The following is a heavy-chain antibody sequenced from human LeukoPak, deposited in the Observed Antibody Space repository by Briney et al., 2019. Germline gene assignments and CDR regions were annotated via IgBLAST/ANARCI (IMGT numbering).Heavy chain of an antibody. Sequence: GGSLRLSCAASGFTVSNNYISWVRQAPGKGLEWVSVIYSGGSTYYADSVKGRFTISRDNSKNTLYLQMNRLRAKDTAVYYCARGGIVPTVLQAFDIWGQGTMVTVSS. J-gene: IGHJ3*02. V-gene: IGHV3-53*01. CDR1: GFTVSNNY. D-gene: IGHD5-12*01. CDR3: ARGGIVPTVLQAFDI. CDR2: IYSGGST.